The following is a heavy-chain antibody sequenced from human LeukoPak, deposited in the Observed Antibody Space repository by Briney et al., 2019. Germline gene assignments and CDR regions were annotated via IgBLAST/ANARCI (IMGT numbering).Heavy chain of an antibody. CDR1: GFTFSSYA. D-gene: IGHD6-13*01. Sequence: GGSLRLSCAASGFTFSSYAMHWVRQAPGKGLEYVSAISSNGGSTYYANSVKGRFTISRDNSKNTLYLQMGSLRAEDMAVYYCARATTGSYSSSWYWFDPWGQGTLVTVSS. CDR2: ISSNGGST. CDR3: ARATTGSYSSSWYWFDP. J-gene: IGHJ5*02. V-gene: IGHV3-64*01.